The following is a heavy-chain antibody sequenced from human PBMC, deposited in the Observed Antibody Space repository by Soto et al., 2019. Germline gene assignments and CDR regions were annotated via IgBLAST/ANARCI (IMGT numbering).Heavy chain of an antibody. Sequence: SETLSLTCAVYGGSFSGYYWSWIRQPPGKGLEWIGEINHSGSTNYNPSLKSRVTISVDASKNQFSLKLSSVTAADTAVYYCARASADYDILTGYYGARYYYYYSGMDVWGQGTTVTVSS. CDR3: ARASADYDILTGYYGARYYYYYSGMDV. CDR1: GGSFSGYY. J-gene: IGHJ6*02. CDR2: INHSGST. V-gene: IGHV4-34*01. D-gene: IGHD3-9*01.